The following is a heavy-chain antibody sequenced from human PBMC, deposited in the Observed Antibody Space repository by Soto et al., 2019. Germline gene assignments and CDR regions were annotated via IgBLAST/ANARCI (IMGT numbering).Heavy chain of an antibody. CDR1: GFTFSSYS. D-gene: IGHD3-3*01. Sequence: GGSLRLSCAASGFTFSSYSMNWVRQAPGKGLEWVSYISSSSSTIYYADSVKGRFTISRDNAKNSLYLQMNSLRDEDTAVYYCARGQNYDFWSGYYDDAFDIWGQGTIVTVSS. CDR2: ISSSSSTI. V-gene: IGHV3-48*02. J-gene: IGHJ3*02. CDR3: ARGQNYDFWSGYYDDAFDI.